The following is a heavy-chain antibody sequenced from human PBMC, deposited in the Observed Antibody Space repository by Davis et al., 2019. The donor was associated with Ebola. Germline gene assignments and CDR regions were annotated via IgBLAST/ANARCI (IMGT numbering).Heavy chain of an antibody. J-gene: IGHJ4*02. CDR3: ARAGYCRGGTCTSPPLDY. CDR1: GFTVSSNY. Sequence: GESLKISCAASGFTVSSNYMSWVRQAPGKGLEWVSAISGSGGSTYYPDSVKGRFTISRDNSKNMLFLQMNSLRAEDTAVYYCARAGYCRGGTCTSPPLDYWGQGTLVTVSS. V-gene: IGHV3-23*01. CDR2: ISGSGGST. D-gene: IGHD2-15*01.